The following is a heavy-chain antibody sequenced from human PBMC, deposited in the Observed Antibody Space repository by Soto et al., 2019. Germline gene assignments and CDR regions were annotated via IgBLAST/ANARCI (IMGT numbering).Heavy chain of an antibody. V-gene: IGHV3-30*03. CDR1: GLTFSSYG. CDR3: ARDIASFDY. J-gene: IGHJ4*02. CDR2: ISYDGSNK. D-gene: IGHD6-13*01. Sequence: PGGSLRLSCAASGLTFSSYGMHWVRQAPGKGLEWVAVISYDGSNKYYADSVKGRFTISRDNSKNTLYLQMNSLRAEDTAVYYCARDIASFDYWGQGTLVTVSS.